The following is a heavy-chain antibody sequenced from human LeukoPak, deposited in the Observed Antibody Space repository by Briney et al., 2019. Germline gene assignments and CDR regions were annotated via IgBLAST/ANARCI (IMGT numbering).Heavy chain of an antibody. CDR1: GYTFTGYY. J-gene: IGHJ4*02. Sequence: ASVKVSCKASGYTFTGYYMHWVRQAPGQGLEWMGWINPNSGGTNYAQKFQGRVTMTRDTSISTAYMELSRLRSDDTAVYYCARGVWYCSSTSCSYTPFFDYWGQGTLVTVSS. D-gene: IGHD2-2*01. CDR3: ARGVWYCSSTSCSYTPFFDY. CDR2: INPNSGGT. V-gene: IGHV1-2*02.